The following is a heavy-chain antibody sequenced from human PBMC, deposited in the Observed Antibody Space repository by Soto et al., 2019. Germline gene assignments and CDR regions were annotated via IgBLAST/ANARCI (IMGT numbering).Heavy chain of an antibody. Sequence: ASVKVSCKASGYTFTSYGIHWVRQAPGQRLEWTGWINAGNGNTKYSEKFQGRVTITRDTSASTAYLELSSLGSEDTAVYYCARDPNDSSAYYHHYYYGMDVWGQGTTVTVSS. CDR3: ARDPNDSSAYYHHYYYGMDV. CDR2: INAGNGNT. J-gene: IGHJ6*02. CDR1: GYTFTSYG. D-gene: IGHD3-22*01. V-gene: IGHV1-3*01.